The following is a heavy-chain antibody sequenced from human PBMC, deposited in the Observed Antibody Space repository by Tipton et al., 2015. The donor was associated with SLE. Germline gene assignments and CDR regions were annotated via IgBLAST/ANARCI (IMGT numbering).Heavy chain of an antibody. CDR1: GGTFSSYA. V-gene: IGHV1-69*15. J-gene: IGHJ6*03. CDR3: ARDRNYYDSSGYTPYYYYMDV. CDR2: IIPIFGTA. Sequence: QSGPEVKKPGSSVKVSCKASGGTFSSYAISWVRQAPGQGLEWMGRIIPIFGTANYAQKFQGRVTITADESTSTAYMELSSLRSEDTAVYYCARDRNYYDSSGYTPYYYYMDVWGKGTTVTVSS. D-gene: IGHD3-22*01.